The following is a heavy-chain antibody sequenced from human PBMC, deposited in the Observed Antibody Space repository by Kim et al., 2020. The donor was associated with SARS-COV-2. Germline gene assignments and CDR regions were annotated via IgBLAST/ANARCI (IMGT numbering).Heavy chain of an antibody. V-gene: IGHV3-53*01. D-gene: IGHD3-10*01. J-gene: IGHJ5*02. CDR3: TKDHDFYGSGTYGWFGP. CDR2: IYSGGTT. CDR1: GLTVSDSF. Sequence: GGSLRLSCAASGLTVSDSFMSWVRQAPGKGLEWVSVIYSGGTTNYADSVNGRFSISRDNSKNTLYLEMNSLRAEDTAVYYCTKDHDFYGSGTYGWFGPWGQGTPVIVSS.